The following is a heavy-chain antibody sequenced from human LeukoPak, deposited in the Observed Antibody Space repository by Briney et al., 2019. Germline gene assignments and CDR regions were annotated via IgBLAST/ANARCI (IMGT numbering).Heavy chain of an antibody. CDR1: GYTFTGYY. V-gene: IGHV1-2*02. Sequence: ASVKVSCKASGYTFTGYYVHWVRQAPGQGLEWMGWINPNSGGTDFAQKFQGGVTMTRDTSISTAYMELSRLRSDDTAVYYCARTPQWELLNWFDPWGQGTLVIVSS. D-gene: IGHD1-26*01. CDR2: INPNSGGT. CDR3: ARTPQWELLNWFDP. J-gene: IGHJ5*02.